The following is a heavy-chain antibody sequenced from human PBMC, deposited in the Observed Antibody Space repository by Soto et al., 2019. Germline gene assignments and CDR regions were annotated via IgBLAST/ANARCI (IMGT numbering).Heavy chain of an antibody. J-gene: IGHJ4*02. D-gene: IGHD6-19*01. CDR2: ISGSSRYT. V-gene: IGHV3-11*06. Sequence: PGGSLRLSCAASGFNFSDHYMNWIRQAPGKGLEWVSYISGSSRYTNFADSVKGRFTISRDNAKNSLYLQMNSLRAEDTAVYYCARHTSGWHYYDYWGQGTPVPVSS. CDR3: ARHTSGWHYYDY. CDR1: GFNFSDHY.